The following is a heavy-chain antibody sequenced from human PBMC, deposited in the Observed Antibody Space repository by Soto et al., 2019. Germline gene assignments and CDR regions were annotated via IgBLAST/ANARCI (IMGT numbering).Heavy chain of an antibody. V-gene: IGHV4-31*01. CDR3: ARATESHYFDY. CDR1: GASITSSGYY. CDR2: IYYRGTT. J-gene: IGHJ4*02. Sequence: QVQLQESGPGLVKPSQTLSLTCTLSGASITSSGYYWSWIRLHPGEGLEWIGYIYYRGTTYYNPSLQSPVPISTDTSKKEFSLTLTSVPAADTAVYYCARATESHYFDYWGRGILVTVTS.